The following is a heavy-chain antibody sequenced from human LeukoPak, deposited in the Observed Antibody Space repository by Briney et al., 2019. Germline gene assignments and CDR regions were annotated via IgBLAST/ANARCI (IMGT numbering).Heavy chain of an antibody. J-gene: IGHJ4*02. V-gene: IGHV3-48*01. CDR2: ISSSSSTI. CDR3: ARDYGWLQSEKFDY. Sequence: VGSLRLSCAASGFTFSIDGMTWVRQAPGKGLEWGSYISSSSSTIYYADSVKGRFTISRDNAKNSLYLQMNSLRAEDTAVYYCARDYGWLQSEKFDYWGQGTLVTVSS. CDR1: GFTFSIDG. D-gene: IGHD5-24*01.